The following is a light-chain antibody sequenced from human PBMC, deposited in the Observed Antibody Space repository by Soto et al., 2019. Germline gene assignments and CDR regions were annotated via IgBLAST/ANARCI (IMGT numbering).Light chain of an antibody. Sequence: EIVMTQSPATLSVSPGERATLSCRASQSVGSDLAWYQQKPGQAPRLLIYGAFTRATGIPARFSGSGSGTEFTLPISSLQSEDFAIYFCQQYNNWPPDRTFGQGTKVEIK. J-gene: IGKJ1*01. V-gene: IGKV3-15*01. CDR1: QSVGSD. CDR3: QQYNNWPPDRT. CDR2: GAF.